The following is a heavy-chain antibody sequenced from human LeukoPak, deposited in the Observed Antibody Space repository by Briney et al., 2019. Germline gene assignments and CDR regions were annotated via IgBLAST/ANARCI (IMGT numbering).Heavy chain of an antibody. V-gene: IGHV1-24*01. CDR3: ATSSGKLDYNYGMDV. CDR2: FDPEDGET. Sequence: ASVKVSCTVSGYTLTELSMHWVRQAPGKGLEWMGGFDPEDGETIYAQKFQGRVTMTEDTSTDTAYMELSSLRSEDTAVYYCATSSGKLDYNYGMDVWGQGTTVTVSS. CDR1: GYTLTELS. J-gene: IGHJ6*02. D-gene: IGHD1-26*01.